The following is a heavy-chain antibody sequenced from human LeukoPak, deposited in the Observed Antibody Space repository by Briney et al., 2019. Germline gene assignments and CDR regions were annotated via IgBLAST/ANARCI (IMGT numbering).Heavy chain of an antibody. CDR3: ARVGGFIWFGEFDY. V-gene: IGHV4-38-2*02. Sequence: SETLSLTCTVSGYSISSGYYWGWIRQPPGKGLEWIGSIYHSGSTYYNPSLKSRVTISVDTSKNQFSLKLSSVTAADTAVYYCARVGGFIWFGEFDYWGQGTLVTVSS. CDR1: GYSISSGYY. D-gene: IGHD3-10*01. J-gene: IGHJ4*02. CDR2: IYHSGST.